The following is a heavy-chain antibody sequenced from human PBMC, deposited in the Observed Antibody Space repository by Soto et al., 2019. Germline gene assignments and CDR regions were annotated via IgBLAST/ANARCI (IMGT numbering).Heavy chain of an antibody. CDR2: IIPALGAA. CDR3: ARGGQQVVSFDY. Sequence: QVHLVQSGAEVKKPGSLVKVSCKTSGGTISTYVINWVRQAPGQGLEWMGRIIPALGAADYAQKFQDRLTITADKSTSTAYMELSSLRSDDTAVYYCARGGQQVVSFDYWGQGTLVAVSS. V-gene: IGHV1-69*08. CDR1: GGTISTYV. D-gene: IGHD6-6*01. J-gene: IGHJ4*02.